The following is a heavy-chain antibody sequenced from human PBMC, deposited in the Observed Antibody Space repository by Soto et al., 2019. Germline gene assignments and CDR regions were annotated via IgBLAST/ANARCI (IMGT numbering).Heavy chain of an antibody. CDR2: IYYSGST. V-gene: IGHV4-31*03. J-gene: IGHJ6*02. CDR1: GGSISSGGYY. CDR3: ARDARLRLGELSTPDV. D-gene: IGHD3-16*02. Sequence: SETLSLTCTVSGGSISSGGYYWSWIRQHPGKGLEWIGYIYYSGSTYYNPSLKSRVTISVDTSKNQFSLKLSSVTAADTAVYYCARDARLRLGELSTPDVWGQGTTVTV.